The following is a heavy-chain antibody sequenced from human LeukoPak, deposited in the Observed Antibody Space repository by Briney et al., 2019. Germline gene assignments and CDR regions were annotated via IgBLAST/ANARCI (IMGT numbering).Heavy chain of an antibody. CDR2: IIPIFGTA. J-gene: IGHJ6*03. D-gene: IGHD6-13*01. CDR3: AVSPYSSSWYYYYYYYMDV. V-gene: IGHV1-69*06. Sequence: ASVKVSCKASGGTFSSYAISWVRQAPGQGLEWMGGIIPIFGTANYAQKFQGRVTITADKSTSTAYMELSSLRSEDTAVYYCAVSPYSSSWYYYYYYYMDVWGKGTTVTVSS. CDR1: GGTFSSYA.